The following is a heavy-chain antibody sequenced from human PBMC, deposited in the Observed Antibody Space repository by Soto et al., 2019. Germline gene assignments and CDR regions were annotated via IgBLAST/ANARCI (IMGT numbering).Heavy chain of an antibody. CDR3: ARDLSTVHFDY. CDR2: ISSSSSYI. CDR1: GFTFSSYS. J-gene: IGHJ4*02. D-gene: IGHD4-4*01. Sequence: EVQLVESGGGLVKPGGSLRLSCAASGFTFSSYSMNWVRQAPGKGLEWVSSISSSSSYIYYADSVKGRFTISRDKAKNSLYLQMNSLRAEHTAVYYCARDLSTVHFDYWGQGTLVPVSS. V-gene: IGHV3-21*01.